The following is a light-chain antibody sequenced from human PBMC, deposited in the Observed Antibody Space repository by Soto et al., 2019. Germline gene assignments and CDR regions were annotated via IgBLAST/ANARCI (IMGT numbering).Light chain of an antibody. CDR2: EVS. Sequence: QSALTQPPSASGSPGQSVTISCTGTSSDVGAYKYVSWYQQYPGKAPKLMIYEVSTRPSGVPDRFSGSKSGNTAPLTVSGLHDDDEADYYCTSYVGSNIWVFGGGTKVTVL. CDR1: SSDVGAYKY. V-gene: IGLV2-8*01. J-gene: IGLJ3*02. CDR3: TSYVGSNIWV.